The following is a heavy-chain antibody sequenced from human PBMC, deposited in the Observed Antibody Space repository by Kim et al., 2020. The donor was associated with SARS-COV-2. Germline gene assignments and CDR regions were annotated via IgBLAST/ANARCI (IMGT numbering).Heavy chain of an antibody. Sequence: GESLKISCKGSGYSFTSYWIGWVRQMPGKGLEWMGIIYPGDSDTRYSPSFQGQVTISADKSISTAYLQWSSLKASDTAMYYCARLRVAAAGIDPQNFDYWGQGTLVTVSS. J-gene: IGHJ4*02. CDR3: ARLRVAAAGIDPQNFDY. D-gene: IGHD6-13*01. V-gene: IGHV5-51*01. CDR1: GYSFTSYW. CDR2: IYPGDSDT.